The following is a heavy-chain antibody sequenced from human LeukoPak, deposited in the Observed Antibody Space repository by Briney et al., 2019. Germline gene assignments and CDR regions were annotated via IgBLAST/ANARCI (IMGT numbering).Heavy chain of an antibody. Sequence: SETLSLTCAVCGGSFSGYYWNWIRQPPGEGLEWIGEINHSGSTNYNPSLKSRVTISVDTSKNQFSLKVNSVTAADTAVYYCARRSGAADGYNYDYYYYMDVWGRGTTVTVSS. CDR1: GGSFSGYY. J-gene: IGHJ6*03. V-gene: IGHV4-34*01. D-gene: IGHD5-24*01. CDR3: ARRSGAADGYNYDYYYYMDV. CDR2: INHSGST.